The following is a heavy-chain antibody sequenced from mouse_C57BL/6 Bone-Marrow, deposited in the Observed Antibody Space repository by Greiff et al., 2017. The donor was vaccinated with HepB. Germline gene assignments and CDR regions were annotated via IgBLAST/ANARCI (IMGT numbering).Heavy chain of an antibody. V-gene: IGHV5-16*01. CDR2: INYDGSST. CDR1: GFTFSDYY. CDR3: ARLSFITTKAMDY. J-gene: IGHJ4*01. D-gene: IGHD1-1*01. Sequence: EVILVESEGGLVQPGSSMKLSCTASGFTFSDYYMAWVRQVPEKGLEWVANINYDGSSTYYLDSLKSRFIISRDNAKNILYLQMSSLKSEDTATYYCARLSFITTKAMDYWGQGTSVTVSS.